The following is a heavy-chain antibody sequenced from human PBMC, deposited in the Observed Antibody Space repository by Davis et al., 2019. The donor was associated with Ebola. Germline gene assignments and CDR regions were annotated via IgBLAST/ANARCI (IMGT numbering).Heavy chain of an antibody. CDR2: IVVGSGNT. CDR3: ARVRSDYDFWRKKNYYYYYGMDV. D-gene: IGHD3-3*01. J-gene: IGHJ6*02. V-gene: IGHV1-58*01. Sequence: SVKVSCKASGFTFTSSAVQWVRQARGQRLEWIGWIVVGSGNTNYAQKFQERVTITRDMSTSTAYMELSSLRSEDTAVYYCARVRSDYDFWRKKNYYYYYGMDVWGQGTTVTVSS. CDR1: GFTFTSSA.